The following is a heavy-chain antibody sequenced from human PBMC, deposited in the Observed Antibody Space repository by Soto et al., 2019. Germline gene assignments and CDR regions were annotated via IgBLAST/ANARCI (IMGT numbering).Heavy chain of an antibody. J-gene: IGHJ4*02. CDR3: AKDQAGGLVPAAIGY. CDR2: ISYDGSNK. CDR1: GFTFSSYG. Sequence: PGGSLRLSCAASGFTFSSYGMHWVRQAPGKGLEWVAVISYDGSNKYYADSVKGRFTISRDNSKNTLYLQMNSLRAEDTAVYYCAKDQAGGLVPAAIGYWGQGTLVTVSS. D-gene: IGHD2-2*02. V-gene: IGHV3-30*18.